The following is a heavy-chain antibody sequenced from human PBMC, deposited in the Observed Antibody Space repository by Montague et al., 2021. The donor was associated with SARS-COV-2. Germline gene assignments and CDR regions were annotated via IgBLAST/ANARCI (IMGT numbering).Heavy chain of an antibody. CDR3: TSGREGNYNVMDV. CDR2: TYYRSKWYN. J-gene: IGHJ6*02. V-gene: IGHV6-1*01. CDR1: GDSVSSNSAT. D-gene: IGHD1-1*01. Sequence: CAISGDSVSSNSATWNWVRQSPSRGLEWLGRTYYRSKWYNDYAVSARGRVTINPDTSKNQFSLQLNSVTPEYTAIYYCTSGREGNYNVMDVWGQGTTVTVS.